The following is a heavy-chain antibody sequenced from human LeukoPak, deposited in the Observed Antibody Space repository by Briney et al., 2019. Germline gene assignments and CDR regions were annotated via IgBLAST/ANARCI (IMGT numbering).Heavy chain of an antibody. CDR2: INHSGST. CDR1: GGSFSGYY. D-gene: IGHD3-22*01. V-gene: IGHV4-34*01. J-gene: IGHJ3*02. CDR3: ARGPYSYDSSGAFDI. Sequence: SSETLSLTCAVYGGSFSGYYWSWIRQPPGKGLEWIGEINHSGSTNYNPSLKSRVTISVDTSKNQFSLKLSSVTAADTAVYFCARGPYSYDSSGAFDIWGQGTMVTVSS.